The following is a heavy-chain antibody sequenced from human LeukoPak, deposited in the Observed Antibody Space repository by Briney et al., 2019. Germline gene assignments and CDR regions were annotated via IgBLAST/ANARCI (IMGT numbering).Heavy chain of an antibody. CDR3: AGIDTTNYYMDV. Sequence: SETLSLTCTVSGGSISSYYWSWIRQPPGKGLEWIGYIYTSGSTNYNPSLKSRVTISVDTSKNQFSLKLSSVTAADTAVYYCAGIDTTNYYMDVWGKGTTVTVSS. J-gene: IGHJ6*03. CDR1: GGSISSYY. CDR2: IYTSGST. V-gene: IGHV4-4*09. D-gene: IGHD4-11*01.